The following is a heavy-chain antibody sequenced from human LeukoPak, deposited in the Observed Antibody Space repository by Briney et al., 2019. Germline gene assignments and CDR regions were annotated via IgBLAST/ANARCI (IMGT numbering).Heavy chain of an antibody. J-gene: IGHJ3*02. CDR1: GFTFSSYW. D-gene: IGHD2-2*02. V-gene: IGHV3-7*01. Sequence: GGSMRLSCAASGFTFSSYWRSWVRQAPGKGLEWVANIKQDGSEKYYVDSVKGRFTISRDNAKSSLYLQMNSLRAEDTAVYYCARDWVDPAVVVLAAIALGAIDIWGQGTMVTGSS. CDR2: IKQDGSEK. CDR3: ARDWVDPAVVVLAAIALGAIDI.